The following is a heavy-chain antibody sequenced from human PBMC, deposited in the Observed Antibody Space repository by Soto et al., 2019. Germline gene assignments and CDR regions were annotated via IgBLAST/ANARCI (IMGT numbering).Heavy chain of an antibody. J-gene: IGHJ4*02. D-gene: IGHD2-2*01. CDR1: GASITGSDW. Sequence: SETLSLTCTVSGASITGSDWWSWVRQTPEKGLEWIGEIYHSGTTNYHPSLKSRVTISQDKSKNQFSLNLTSVTAADTAVYYCARCRDAFGFDSWGQGTLVTVSS. CDR2: IYHSGTT. CDR3: ARCRDAFGFDS. V-gene: IGHV4-4*02.